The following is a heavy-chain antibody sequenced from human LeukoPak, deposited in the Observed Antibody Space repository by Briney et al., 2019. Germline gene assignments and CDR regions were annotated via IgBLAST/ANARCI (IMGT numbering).Heavy chain of an antibody. CDR2: ISWNSGSI. D-gene: IGHD1-1*01. CDR3: AYKWSCDY. Sequence: GRSLRLSCAASGFTFDDYAMHWVRQAPGKGLEWVSGISWNSGSIGYADSVKGRFTISRDNAKNSLYLQMNSLRAEDSAIYYCAYKWSCDYWGQGTLVTVSS. J-gene: IGHJ4*02. CDR1: GFTFDDYA. V-gene: IGHV3-9*01.